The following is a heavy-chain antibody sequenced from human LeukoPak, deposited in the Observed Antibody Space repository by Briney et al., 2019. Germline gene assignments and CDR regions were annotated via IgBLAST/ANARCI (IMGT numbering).Heavy chain of an antibody. Sequence: SQTLSLTCTVSGGSISSGDYYWSWIRQPPGKGLEWIGYIYYSGSTYYNPSLKSRVTISVDSSKNQFSLKLSSVTAADTAVYYCARERETDYSNYEYYFDYWGQGTLVTVSS. CDR3: ARERETDYSNYEYYFDY. CDR1: GGSISSGDYY. V-gene: IGHV4-30-4*01. CDR2: IYYSGST. J-gene: IGHJ4*02. D-gene: IGHD4-11*01.